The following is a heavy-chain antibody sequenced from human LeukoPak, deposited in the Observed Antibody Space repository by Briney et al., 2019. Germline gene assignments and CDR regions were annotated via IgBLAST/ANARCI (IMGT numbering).Heavy chain of an antibody. CDR1: GGSFSGYY. CDR3: ARGRGYLKLKYYFDY. V-gene: IGHV4-34*01. Sequence: SETLSLTCAVYGGSFSGYYWSWIRQPPGKGLEWIGEINHSGSTNYNPSLKSRVNISVDTSKNQFSLKLSSVTAADTAVYYCARGRGYLKLKYYFDYWGQGTLVTVSS. D-gene: IGHD3-10*01. CDR2: INHSGST. J-gene: IGHJ4*02.